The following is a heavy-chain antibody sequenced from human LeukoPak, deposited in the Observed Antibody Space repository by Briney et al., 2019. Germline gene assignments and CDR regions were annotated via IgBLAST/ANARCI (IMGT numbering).Heavy chain of an antibody. CDR1: NGSISIYY. J-gene: IGHJ4*02. V-gene: IGHV4-4*07. CDR3: AREITVTRPFDY. CDR2: ISASGST. Sequence: SETLSLTCTVSNGSISIYYWSWVRQPAGKGLEWIGRISASGSTNYNPSLKSRVTMSLDTSKDQFSLKLSSVTAADTAVYYCAREITVTRPFDYWGPGTLVTVSS. D-gene: IGHD4-17*01.